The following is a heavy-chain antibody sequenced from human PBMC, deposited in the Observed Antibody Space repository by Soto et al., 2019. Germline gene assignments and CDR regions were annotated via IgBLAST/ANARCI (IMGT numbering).Heavy chain of an antibody. Sequence: QVPLVQSGGEVKKPGTSVKVSCKASGYTFNSHGISWVRQAPGQGLEWMGWINTYSGKTNYAQKFQGRVTMTTTTPTNTTYLELRSLRSGDTAVYYCARGPGGATNPYYYYAIDVWGQGTPITVSS. D-gene: IGHD1-26*01. V-gene: IGHV1-18*04. CDR1: GYTFNSHG. J-gene: IGHJ6*01. CDR3: ARGPGGATNPYYYYAIDV. CDR2: INTYSGKT.